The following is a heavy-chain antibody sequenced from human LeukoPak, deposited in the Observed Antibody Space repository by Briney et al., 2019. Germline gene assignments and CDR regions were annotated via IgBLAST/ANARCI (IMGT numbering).Heavy chain of an antibody. J-gene: IGHJ4*02. CDR3: ARDGTLYCSSTSCYYFDY. Sequence: GGSLRLSCAASGFTFSSYAMHWVRQAPGKGPEWVAVISYDGSNKYYADSVKGRFTISRDSSKNTLYLQMNSLRAEDTAAYYCARDGTLYCSSTSCYYFDYWGQGTLVTVSS. CDR2: ISYDGSNK. CDR1: GFTFSSYA. D-gene: IGHD2-2*01. V-gene: IGHV3-30*04.